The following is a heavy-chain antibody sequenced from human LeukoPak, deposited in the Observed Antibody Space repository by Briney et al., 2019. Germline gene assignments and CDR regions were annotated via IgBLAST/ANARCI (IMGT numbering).Heavy chain of an antibody. CDR2: MNHSGST. CDR3: ARPARIAASGRYAFDF. CDR1: GGSFSGYY. Sequence: SETLSLTCAVYGGSFSGYYWSWIRQPPGKGLEWIGEMNHSGSTNYNPSLKSRATISVDTAKNQVSLKLSSVTAADTAVYYCARPARIAASGRYAFDFWGEGTLVTVSS. J-gene: IGHJ3*01. V-gene: IGHV4-34*01. D-gene: IGHD6-13*01.